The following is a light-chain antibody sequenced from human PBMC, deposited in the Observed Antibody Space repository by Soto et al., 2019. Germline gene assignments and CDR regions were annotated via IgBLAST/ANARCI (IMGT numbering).Light chain of an antibody. Sequence: DIQMTQSPFTLSASVGDRVTITCRASQNINKRLAWHQQKPGKAPKVLIYDASNLKSGVPSRFSGSGSGTEFILTISSLQPDDFATYYCQQYYTYFFGGGTKVDIK. CDR3: QQYYTYF. CDR2: DAS. CDR1: QNINKR. J-gene: IGKJ4*01. V-gene: IGKV1-5*01.